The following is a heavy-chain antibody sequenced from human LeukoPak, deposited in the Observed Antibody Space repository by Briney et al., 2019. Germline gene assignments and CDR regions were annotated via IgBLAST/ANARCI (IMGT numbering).Heavy chain of an antibody. CDR1: GGSISSGSYY. D-gene: IGHD3-10*01. Sequence: SETLSLTCTVSGGSISSGSYYWSWIRQPAGKGLEWIGRIYTSGSTNYNPSLKSRVTISVDTSKNQFSLKLTSVTAADTAVYYCARSDGAHWGQGTLVTVSS. V-gene: IGHV4-61*02. CDR2: IYTSGST. J-gene: IGHJ4*02. CDR3: ARSDGAH.